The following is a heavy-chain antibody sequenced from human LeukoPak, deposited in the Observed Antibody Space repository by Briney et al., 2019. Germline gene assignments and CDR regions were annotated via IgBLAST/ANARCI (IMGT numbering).Heavy chain of an antibody. CDR2: VHYSDGA. D-gene: IGHD1-7*01. V-gene: IGHV4-61*08. Sequence: PSETLSLTCIVSGASVSTGDYYWSWIRQPPGKRPEWIAYVHYSDGATYNPSLQSRVTISIDRSKNQFSLRLMSVTAADTAVYYCARVKENYALTHLDYWGQGTLVTVSS. CDR1: GASVSTGDYY. J-gene: IGHJ4*02. CDR3: ARVKENYALTHLDY.